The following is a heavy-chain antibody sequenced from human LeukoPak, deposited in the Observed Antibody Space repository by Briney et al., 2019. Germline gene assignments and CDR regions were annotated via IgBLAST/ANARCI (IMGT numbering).Heavy chain of an antibody. CDR2: TSHDGTYR. CDR1: GFTFSTYA. J-gene: IGHJ4*02. V-gene: IGHV3-30*14. Sequence: GRSLRLSCEASGFTFSTYAMHWVRQAPGKGLEWVAVTSHDGTYRFYTDSVKGRFTISRDDSKNTVFLQMNSLRAADTAVYYCARGGEDSPLWFEPKQYHFDCWGQGALVTVSS. CDR3: ARGGEDSPLWFEPKQYHFDC. D-gene: IGHD3-10*01.